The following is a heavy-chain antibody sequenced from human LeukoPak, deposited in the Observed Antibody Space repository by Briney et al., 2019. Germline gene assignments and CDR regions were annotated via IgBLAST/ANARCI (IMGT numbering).Heavy chain of an antibody. J-gene: IGHJ4*02. Sequence: GGSLRLSCAASGFTFSDYYMSWIRQAPGKGLEWVSYISSSGTTIYYADSVKGRFTISRDNAKNTLYLQMNSLRGEDTAVYYCAGDSDYGGYSRFDYWGQGTLVTASS. CDR1: GFTFSDYY. V-gene: IGHV3-11*04. CDR3: AGDSDYGGYSRFDY. CDR2: ISSSGTTI. D-gene: IGHD4-23*01.